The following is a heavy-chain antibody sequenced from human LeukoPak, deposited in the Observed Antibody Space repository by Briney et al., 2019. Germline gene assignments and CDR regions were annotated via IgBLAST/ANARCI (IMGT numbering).Heavy chain of an antibody. CDR1: GFTFSSYS. J-gene: IGHJ6*02. V-gene: IGHV3-30*02. CDR3: AKDPMIAVAGTFGFKNRNYYYYGMDV. Sequence: PGGSLRLSSAASGFTFSSYSMHWVRQAPGKGLEWVAFIRYDGSNKYYADSVKGRFTISRDNSKNTLYLQMNSLRAEDTAVYYCAKDPMIAVAGTFGFKNRNYYYYGMDVWGQGTTVTVSS. CDR2: IRYDGSNK. D-gene: IGHD6-19*01.